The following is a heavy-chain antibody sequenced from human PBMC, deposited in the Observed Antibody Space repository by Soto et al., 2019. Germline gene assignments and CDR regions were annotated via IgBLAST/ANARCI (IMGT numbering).Heavy chain of an antibody. D-gene: IGHD1-1*01. CDR1: GQSFSGHS. V-gene: IGHV4-34*01. CDR2: INESGST. Sequence: QVQLQQWGAGLVKPSETLSLSCAVYGQSFSGHSWAWIRQPPGKGLEWIGEINESGSTYYNPSLKSRVNIATDTSTNQFSLKLSSVSAADTAAYFCARGSGIVALPGELEDVKYDYWGLGTLVNVSS. J-gene: IGHJ4*02. CDR3: ARGSGIVALPGELEDVKYDY.